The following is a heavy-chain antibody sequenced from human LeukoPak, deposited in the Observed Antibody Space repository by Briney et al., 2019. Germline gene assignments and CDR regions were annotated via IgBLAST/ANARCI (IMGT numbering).Heavy chain of an antibody. V-gene: IGHV4-31*03. CDR3: ARAFGGYELERRFDP. D-gene: IGHD5-12*01. CDR1: AVSITSDAYY. CDR2: IYYSGKF. Sequence: SETLSLTCTVSAVSITSDAYYWSWIRQDPGKGLEWIGYIYYSGKFYYNPSLKSRTSISIDTSNNQFSVTLTSVTAADTAVYYCARAFGGYELERRFDPWGQGTLVTVSS. J-gene: IGHJ5*02.